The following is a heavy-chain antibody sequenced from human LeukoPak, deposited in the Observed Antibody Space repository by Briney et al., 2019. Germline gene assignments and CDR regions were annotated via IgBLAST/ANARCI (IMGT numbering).Heavy chain of an antibody. D-gene: IGHD3-10*01. CDR3: ARTSRHFYGSGSNLTPWPADMDV. CDR2: IYYSGST. Sequence: SETLSLPCTVSGGSINSYYWTWIRQPPGKGLAWIGYIYYSGSTHYNPSLNSRVTISMDTSKNQFSLKLSSVTAADTAVYYCARTSRHFYGSGSNLTPWPADMDVCGQRTTVTVSS. J-gene: IGHJ6*02. CDR1: GGSINSYY. V-gene: IGHV4-59*01.